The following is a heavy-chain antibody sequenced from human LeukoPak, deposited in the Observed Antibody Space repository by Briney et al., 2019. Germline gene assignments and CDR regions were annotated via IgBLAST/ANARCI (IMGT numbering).Heavy chain of an antibody. CDR2: IFYSGST. D-gene: IGHD2-21*01. CDR1: GGSISTSNYY. CDR3: ARDGSVVVEGFDI. V-gene: IGHV4-39*07. Sequence: PSETLSLTCTVSGGSISTSNYYWGWIRQPPGKGLEWIGNIFYSGSTYYSPSLRSRVTISLDTSRNQFSLKLSSVTAADTAVYYCARDGSVVVEGFDIWGQGTMVTVSS. J-gene: IGHJ3*02.